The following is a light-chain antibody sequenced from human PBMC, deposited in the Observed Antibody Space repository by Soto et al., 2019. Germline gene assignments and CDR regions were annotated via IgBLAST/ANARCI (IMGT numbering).Light chain of an antibody. Sequence: EIVLTQSPGTLSLSPGERATLSCRASQSVSRSFLAWYQQKPGQAPRLLIYGASSRATGIPDRFSGSGSGTDFTLTISRLEPEGVAVYYCQQYGSSPLTFGGGTKVELK. CDR3: QQYGSSPLT. CDR2: GAS. CDR1: QSVSRSF. J-gene: IGKJ4*01. V-gene: IGKV3-20*01.